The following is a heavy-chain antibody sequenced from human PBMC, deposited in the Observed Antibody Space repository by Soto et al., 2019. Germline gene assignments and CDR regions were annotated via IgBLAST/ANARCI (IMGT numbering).Heavy chain of an antibody. J-gene: IGHJ6*02. CDR2: INHSGST. CDR3: ARVSGIYYYGMDV. CDR1: GGSFSGYY. V-gene: IGHV4-34*01. D-gene: IGHD3-10*01. Sequence: PSDTLSLTCAVYGGSFSGYYWIWIRQPPGKGLEWIGEINHSGSTNYNPSLKSRVTISVDTSKNQVSLKLSSVTAADTAVYYCARVSGIYYYGMDVWGQGTTVTVSS.